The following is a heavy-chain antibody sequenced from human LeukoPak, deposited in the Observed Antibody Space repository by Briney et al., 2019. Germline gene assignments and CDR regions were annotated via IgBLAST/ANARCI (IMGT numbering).Heavy chain of an antibody. V-gene: IGHV3-21*01. J-gene: IGHJ4*02. CDR1: GFTFSSYN. CDR3: ARGHSNYGDYFDY. D-gene: IGHD4-11*01. CDR2: ISSSSIYI. Sequence: GGSLRLSCVASGFTFSSYNMNWVRQAPGKGLEWLSSISSSSIYIYYAASVKGRFPLSRDNAKSSLSLQMNSLRAEDTAVYYCARGHSNYGDYFDYWGQGTLVTVSS.